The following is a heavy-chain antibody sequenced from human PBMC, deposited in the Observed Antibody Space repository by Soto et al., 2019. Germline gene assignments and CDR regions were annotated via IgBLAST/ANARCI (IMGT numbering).Heavy chain of an antibody. D-gene: IGHD5-18*01. Sequence: PSETLSLTCTVSGGSISSGDYYWSWIRQPPGKGLEWLGYIYYSGSTNYNPSLRSRVTISADTSNNQISLKLSSVTAADTAVYYCTRDRGYSNWFDPWGQGILVTVSS. V-gene: IGHV4-61*08. CDR2: IYYSGST. CDR3: TRDRGYSNWFDP. J-gene: IGHJ5*02. CDR1: GGSISSGDYY.